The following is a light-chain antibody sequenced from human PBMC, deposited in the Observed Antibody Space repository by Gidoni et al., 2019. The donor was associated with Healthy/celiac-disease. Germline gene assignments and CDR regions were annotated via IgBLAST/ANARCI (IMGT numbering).Light chain of an antibody. Sequence: QSVLTQPPSASGTPEHSVTISCSGSSSNIGSNPVNWYQQHPGTAPKLLIYSNNQRPSGVPDRFSGSKSGTSASLAISGLQSEDEADYYCAAWDDSLNGVVFGGGTKLTVL. CDR3: AAWDDSLNGVV. V-gene: IGLV1-44*01. CDR2: SNN. CDR1: SSNIGSNP. J-gene: IGLJ2*01.